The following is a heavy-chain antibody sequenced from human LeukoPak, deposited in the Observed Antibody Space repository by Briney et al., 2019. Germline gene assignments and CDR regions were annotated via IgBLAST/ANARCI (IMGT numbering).Heavy chain of an antibody. J-gene: IGHJ4*02. CDR1: GFTFSDYY. D-gene: IGHD3-16*01. V-gene: IGHV3-11*05. CDR2: ISSGNSYT. CDR3: AREISSWGNLGYFDS. Sequence: GGSLRLSCAASGFTFSDYYMSWIRQAPGKGLEWVSYISSGNSYTNYADSVKGRFTISRDNAKNSLYLQMSSLRAEDTAVYYCAREISSWGNLGYFDSWGQGTLVTVSS.